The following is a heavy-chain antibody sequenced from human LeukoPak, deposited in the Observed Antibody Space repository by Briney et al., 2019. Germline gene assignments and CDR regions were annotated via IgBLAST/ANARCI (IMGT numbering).Heavy chain of an antibody. V-gene: IGHV3-30*18. J-gene: IGHJ4*02. CDR1: GFTFSDYG. CDR2: IIYDGSDK. D-gene: IGHD3-22*01. Sequence: GGSLRLSCAASGFTFSDYGMHWVRQAPGKGLEWVAVIIYDGSDKFYADSVKGRFTISRDNSKNTLYLQMNSLRAEDTAVYYCAKDPSYYLDSSGFDYWGPGTLVTVSS. CDR3: AKDPSYYLDSSGFDY.